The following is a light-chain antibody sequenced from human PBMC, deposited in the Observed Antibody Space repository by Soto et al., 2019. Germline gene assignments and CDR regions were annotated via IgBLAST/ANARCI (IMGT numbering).Light chain of an antibody. CDR1: QSLVHIDGNTY. J-gene: IGKJ2*01. CDR3: MQATQSYS. CDR2: KIS. V-gene: IGKV2-24*01. Sequence: DIVLTQTRLSSPVTLGQPASISCRSSQSLVHIDGNTYFNWLQQRPGQPPRLLIYKISNRFPGVADRFSGSGAGTDFTLKISSVEDEDVGVYYCMQATQSYSCGQGTRLEIK.